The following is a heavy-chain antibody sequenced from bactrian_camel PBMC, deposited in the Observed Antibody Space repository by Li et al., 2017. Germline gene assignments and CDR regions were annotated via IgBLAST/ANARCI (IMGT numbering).Heavy chain of an antibody. J-gene: IGHJ4*01. CDR2: INAGGDSP. CDR1: GFTFSSNW. CDR3: ATDDSGGIYLRYNY. V-gene: IGHV3S1*01. Sequence: HVQLVESGGGLVQPGGSLTLSCAASGFTFSSNWMHWVRQAPGKGLEWVSGINAGGDSPYYADAVKGRFTISRDNAKNTVYLQMNNLKPEDTALYYCATDDSGGIYLRYNYWGQGTQVTVS. D-gene: IGHD2*01.